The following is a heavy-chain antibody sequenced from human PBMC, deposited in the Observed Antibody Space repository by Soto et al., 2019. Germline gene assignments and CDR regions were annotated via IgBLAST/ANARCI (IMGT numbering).Heavy chain of an antibody. CDR1: VFLFSDYS. D-gene: IGHD3-3*01. CDR3: ARERGNGEWSERYLDN. Sequence: PGGSLRLSCAASVFLFSDYSMSWIRHAPGKGLEWVSYISTSGNTIYYAASVRGRFTLSRDNAKNSLSLQMHSLTVEDTAVYYCARERGNGEWSERYLDNWGQGALVTVSS. CDR2: ISTSGNTI. V-gene: IGHV3-11*01. J-gene: IGHJ4*02.